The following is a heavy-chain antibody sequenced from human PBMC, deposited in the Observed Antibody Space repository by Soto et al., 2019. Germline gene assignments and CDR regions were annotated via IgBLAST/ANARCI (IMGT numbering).Heavy chain of an antibody. CDR1: GDSVSSNTAA. D-gene: IGHD6-19*01. V-gene: IGHV6-1*01. CDR3: AKGSRSSGSFDY. CDR2: TYYRSNWRH. Sequence: SQTLSLTCAISGDSVSSNTAAWNWIRSSPSRGLEWLGRTYYRSNWRHDYAVSVKSRITVNPDTSKNHFSLQLNSVTPDDTAVYYCAKGSRSSGSFDYWGQGT. J-gene: IGHJ4*02.